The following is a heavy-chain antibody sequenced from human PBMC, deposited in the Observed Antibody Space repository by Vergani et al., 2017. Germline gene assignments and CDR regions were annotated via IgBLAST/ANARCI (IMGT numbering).Heavy chain of an antibody. Sequence: QLQLQESGPGLVKPSETLSLTCTVSGGPISSSSYYWGWIRQPPGTGLEWIGSIYYSGSTYYNPSLKSRVTISVDTSKNQFSLKLSSVTAADTAVYYCAKTTANLLDYFDYWGQGTLVTVSS. D-gene: IGHD4-17*01. J-gene: IGHJ4*02. CDR3: AKTTANLLDYFDY. V-gene: IGHV4-39*01. CDR1: GGPISSSSYY. CDR2: IYYSGST.